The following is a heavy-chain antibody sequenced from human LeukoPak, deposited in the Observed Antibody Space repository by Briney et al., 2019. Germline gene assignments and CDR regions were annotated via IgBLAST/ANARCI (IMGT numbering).Heavy chain of an antibody. V-gene: IGHV3-48*01. D-gene: IGHD6-13*01. Sequence: GGSLRLPCAPSGFTFSGYSMNSVRQAPGKGREWISYVTTTSITTDCIDSLEGRFTNCRANARNSLYLQMNSLKADDTSTYYCASDPTPGVASAADYWGQGTLVTVSS. CDR2: VTTTSITT. CDR3: ASDPTPGVASAADY. J-gene: IGHJ4*02. CDR1: GFTFSGYS.